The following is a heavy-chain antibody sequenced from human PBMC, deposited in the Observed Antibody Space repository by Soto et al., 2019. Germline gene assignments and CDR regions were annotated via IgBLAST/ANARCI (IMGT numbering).Heavy chain of an antibody. CDR2: INHSGST. CDR3: ARRFYDFWSGYYNWFDP. Sequence: PSETLSLTCAVYGGSFSGYYWSWIRQPPGKGLEWIGEINHSGSTNYNPSLKSRVTISVDTSKNQFSLKLSSVTAADTAVYYCARRFYDFWSGYYNWFDPWGQGTLVTVS. J-gene: IGHJ5*02. D-gene: IGHD3-3*01. CDR1: GGSFSGYY. V-gene: IGHV4-34*01.